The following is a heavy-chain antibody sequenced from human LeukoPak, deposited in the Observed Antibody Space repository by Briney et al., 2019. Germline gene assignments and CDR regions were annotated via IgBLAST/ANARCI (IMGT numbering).Heavy chain of an antibody. V-gene: IGHV3-23*01. CDR1: GFTFSNYA. J-gene: IGHJ4*02. D-gene: IGHD3-16*01. Sequence: GGSLXLSCXASGFTFSNYAMPWVRQAPGKGLEWVSTISGSGDSTYYSDSVKGRFTISRDNSENTLYLQLNSLRAEDTAVYYCAKGGWGTVLDYWGQGTLVTVSS. CDR2: ISGSGDST. CDR3: AKGGWGTVLDY.